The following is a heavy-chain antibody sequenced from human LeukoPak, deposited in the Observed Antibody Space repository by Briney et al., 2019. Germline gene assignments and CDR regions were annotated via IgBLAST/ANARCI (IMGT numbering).Heavy chain of an antibody. J-gene: IGHJ4*02. V-gene: IGHV3-48*03. D-gene: IGHD4-17*01. Sequence: QPGGSLRLSCAASGFTFSSFELNWVREATGKGLEWVSYISSSGSTIYYADSVKGRFTISRDNAKNSLYLQMNSLRAEDTAVYYCARDDRYGDFHYFDYWGQGTLVTVSS. CDR3: ARDDRYGDFHYFDY. CDR1: GFTFSSFE. CDR2: ISSSGSTI.